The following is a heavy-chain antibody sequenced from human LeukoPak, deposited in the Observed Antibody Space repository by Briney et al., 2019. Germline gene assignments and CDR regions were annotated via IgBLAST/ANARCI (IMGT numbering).Heavy chain of an antibody. CDR2: IIPIFGTA. V-gene: IGHV1-69*05. Sequence: ASVKVSCKASGGTFSSYAISWVRQAPGQGLESMGGIIPIFGTANYAQKFQGRVTITTDESTSTAYMELSSLRSEDTAVYYCARAGVVVVPAAMILGGYYYGMDVWGKGTTVTVSS. CDR1: GGTFSSYA. J-gene: IGHJ6*04. D-gene: IGHD2-2*01. CDR3: ARAGVVVVPAAMILGGYYYGMDV.